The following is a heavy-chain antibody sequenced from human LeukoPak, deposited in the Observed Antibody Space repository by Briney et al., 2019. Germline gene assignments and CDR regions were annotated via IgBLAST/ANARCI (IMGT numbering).Heavy chain of an antibody. Sequence: GGSPRLSCAASGFTFSNCWMHWVRQAPGKGLEWVSRIDSDGSTTKYADSVKGRFTISRDNAKNTVYLQMNSLRAEDTAVYYCARDTYYYNSSTFYHYYYGMDVWGQGTTVTVSS. J-gene: IGHJ6*02. V-gene: IGHV3-74*03. D-gene: IGHD3-22*01. CDR3: ARDTYYYNSSTFYHYYYGMDV. CDR1: GFTFSNCW. CDR2: IDSDGSTT.